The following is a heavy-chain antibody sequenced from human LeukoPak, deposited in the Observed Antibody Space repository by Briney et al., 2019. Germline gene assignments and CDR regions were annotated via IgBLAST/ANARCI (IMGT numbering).Heavy chain of an antibody. J-gene: IGHJ4*02. D-gene: IGHD3-3*01. CDR2: TSGNGRAT. CDR3: AKETWSNSFSDFDH. Sequence: GGSLRLSCAGSGFAFDEYGIHWVRQAPGKGLEWLSVTSGNGRATDYADSVKGRLTTSRDNSKSSLYLHINNLRTEDTALYYCAKETWSNSFSDFDHWGQGTLVTVSS. V-gene: IGHV3-43*02. CDR1: GFAFDEYG.